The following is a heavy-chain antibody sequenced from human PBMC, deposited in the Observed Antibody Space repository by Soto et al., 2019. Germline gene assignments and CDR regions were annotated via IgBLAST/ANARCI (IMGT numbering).Heavy chain of an antibody. V-gene: IGHV4-31*03. CDR1: GGSISSGGYY. CDR2: ISYSGST. Sequence: VQLQESGPGLVKPSQTLSLTCTVSGGSISSGGYYWSWIRQHPGKGLEWIGYISYSGSTYYNPSLKSRFTISVDTSKKQFSLKLSSVTAADTSVYYGARGVTMVRGVIHTPYFDYWGQGTLVTVSS. J-gene: IGHJ4*02. D-gene: IGHD3-10*01. CDR3: ARGVTMVRGVIHTPYFDY.